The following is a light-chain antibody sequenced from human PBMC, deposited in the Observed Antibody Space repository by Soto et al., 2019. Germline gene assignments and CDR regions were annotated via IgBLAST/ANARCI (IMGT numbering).Light chain of an antibody. CDR1: QSISSW. CDR3: QQYNSYSMYT. CDR2: DAS. Sequence: DIQMTQSPSTLSASVGDRVTITCRASQSISSWLAWYQQKPGKAPKLLIYDASSLESGVPSRFSGSGSGTEFTLTISSLQPDDFATYYCQQYNSYSMYTFARGPSWRSN. J-gene: IGKJ2*01. V-gene: IGKV1-5*01.